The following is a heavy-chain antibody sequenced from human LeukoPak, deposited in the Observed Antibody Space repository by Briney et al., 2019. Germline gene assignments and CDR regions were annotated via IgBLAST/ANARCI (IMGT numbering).Heavy chain of an antibody. Sequence: GGSLRLSCAASGFTFSSYAMHWVRQAPGKGLEWVAVISYDGSNKYYADSVKGRFTISRDNSKSTLYLQMNSLRAEDTAVYYCARGSRFGELFNSYQPNWFDPWGQGTLVTVSS. D-gene: IGHD3-10*01. CDR2: ISYDGSNK. V-gene: IGHV3-30-3*01. CDR3: ARGSRFGELFNSYQPNWFDP. CDR1: GFTFSSYA. J-gene: IGHJ5*02.